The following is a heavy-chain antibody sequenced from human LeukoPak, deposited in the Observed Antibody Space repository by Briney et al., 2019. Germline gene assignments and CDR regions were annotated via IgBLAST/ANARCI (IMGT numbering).Heavy chain of an antibody. V-gene: IGHV3-7*02. D-gene: IGHD6-19*01. CDR1: GFTFSNYW. CDR2: IKPDGSVI. J-gene: IGHJ4*02. CDR3: ARSSVAGRYFDY. Sequence: PGGSLGLSCAASGFTFSNYWMAWVRQAPGRGLEWVASIKPDGSVIYYGDSVKGRFTISRDNAKNSLYLQMDSLRAEDTAVYYCARSSVAGRYFDYWGQGTLVTVSS.